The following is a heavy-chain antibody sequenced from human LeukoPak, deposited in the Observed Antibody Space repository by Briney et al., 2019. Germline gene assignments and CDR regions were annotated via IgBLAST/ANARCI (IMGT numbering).Heavy chain of an antibody. CDR2: ISSSSSYI. J-gene: IGHJ2*01. Sequence: GGSLRLSCAASGFTFSSYSMNWVRQAPGKGLEWVSSISSSSSYIYYADSVKGRFTISRDNAKNSLYLQVNSLRAEDTAVYYCARDLPHYYDSSGSRYFDLWGRGTLVTVSS. CDR1: GFTFSSYS. D-gene: IGHD3-22*01. V-gene: IGHV3-21*01. CDR3: ARDLPHYYDSSGSRYFDL.